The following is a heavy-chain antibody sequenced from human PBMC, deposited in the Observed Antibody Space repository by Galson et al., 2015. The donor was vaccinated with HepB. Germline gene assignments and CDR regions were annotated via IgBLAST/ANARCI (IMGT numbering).Heavy chain of an antibody. CDR3: ARDRCSSTSCYTGERAFDY. Sequence: SLRLSCAASGFTFSDYYMSWIRQAPGKGLEWVSYISSSGSTVYYADSVKGRFTISRDNANNSLYLQMNSLRAEDTAVYYCARDRCSSTSCYTGERAFDYWGQGTLVTVSS. V-gene: IGHV3-11*01. CDR2: ISSSGSTV. CDR1: GFTFSDYY. D-gene: IGHD2-2*02. J-gene: IGHJ4*02.